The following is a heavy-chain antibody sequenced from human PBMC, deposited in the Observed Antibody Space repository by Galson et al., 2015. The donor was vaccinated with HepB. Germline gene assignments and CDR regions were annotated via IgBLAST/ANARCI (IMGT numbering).Heavy chain of an antibody. Sequence: SLRLSCATSGFTFSDYYMSWVRQAPGKGLEWVSYITNSGSYTDYADSVRGRFTTSRDNAKSSLYLQMNNLRVEDTAVYFCARRALLGALHYWGQGSLVTVSS. V-gene: IGHV3-11*06. CDR2: ITNSGSYT. D-gene: IGHD1-26*01. CDR3: ARRALLGALHY. J-gene: IGHJ4*02. CDR1: GFTFSDYY.